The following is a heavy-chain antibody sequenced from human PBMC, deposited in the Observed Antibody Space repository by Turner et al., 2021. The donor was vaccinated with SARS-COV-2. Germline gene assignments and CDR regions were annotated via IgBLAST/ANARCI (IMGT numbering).Heavy chain of an antibody. J-gene: IGHJ6*02. CDR1: GGSISSSSYY. CDR3: AGEVVVLTTTHYGMDV. V-gene: IGHV4-39*01. D-gene: IGHD1-26*01. CDR2: IYYSGRT. Sequence: QLQLQESGPGLVKPSETLSLTCTVSGGSISSSSYYWGWIRQPPGKGLEWIGSIYYSGRTYYNPSLKSRVTISVDTSKNQFSLKLSSVTAADTAVYYCAGEVVVLTTTHYGMDVWGQGTTVTVSS.